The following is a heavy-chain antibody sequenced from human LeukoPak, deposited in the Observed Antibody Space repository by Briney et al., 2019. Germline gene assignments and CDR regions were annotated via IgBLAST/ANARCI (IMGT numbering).Heavy chain of an antibody. CDR2: IYYSGSP. V-gene: IGHV4-39*07. CDR1: GASISSSGYH. J-gene: IGHJ5*02. D-gene: IGHD6-13*01. CDR3: AREGGINMTYSSRRRWIDP. Sequence: SETLSLTCTVSGASISSSGYHWSWIRQSPEKGLEWIGSIYYSGSPFYNPSLKSRVTISLDTSNQFSLKLNSVTAADTAVYYCAREGGINMTYSSRRRWIDPWGQGILVTVSS.